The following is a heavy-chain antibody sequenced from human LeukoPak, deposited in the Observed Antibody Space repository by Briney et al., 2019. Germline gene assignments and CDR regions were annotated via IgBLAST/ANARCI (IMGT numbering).Heavy chain of an antibody. CDR1: GISLSNYA. J-gene: IGHJ5*02. CDR2: IKQDGSEK. CDR3: AREISSWYRTEGRFDP. Sequence: PGGSLRLSCGVSGISLSNYAMTWVRQAPGKGREGVANIKQDGSEKSYVDSVTGRFTISRDNAKNSLYLQMNSLRAEDTAVYYCAREISSWYRTEGRFDPWGQETLVTVSS. D-gene: IGHD6-13*01. V-gene: IGHV3-7*01.